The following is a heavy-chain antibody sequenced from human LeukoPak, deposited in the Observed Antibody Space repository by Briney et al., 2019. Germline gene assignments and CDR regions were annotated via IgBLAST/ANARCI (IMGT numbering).Heavy chain of an antibody. D-gene: IGHD2-15*01. CDR1: EFTFSTYA. J-gene: IGHJ4*02. V-gene: IGHV3-30*18. Sequence: GGSLRLSCAASEFTFSTYAMHWVRQAPGKGPEWVAVISRDGLDTYYADSVKGRFTISRDNSRNTLYLQMNTLRAEDTAVYFCAKSPVSSCRGSFCYPFDYWGQGNLVTVSS. CDR3: AKSPVSSCRGSFCYPFDY. CDR2: ISRDGLDT.